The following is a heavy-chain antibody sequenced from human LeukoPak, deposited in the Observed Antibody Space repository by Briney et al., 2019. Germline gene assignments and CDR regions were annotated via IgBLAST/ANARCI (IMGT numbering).Heavy chain of an antibody. CDR1: GFTFTSSA. CDR3: AAIHYAQTGYFDY. CDR2: IVVGSGNT. J-gene: IGHJ4*02. Sequence: SVKVSCKASGFTFTSSAMQWVRQARGQRLEWIRWIVVGSGNTNYAQKFQERVTITRDMSTSTAYMELSSLRSEDTAVYYCAAIHYAQTGYFDYWGQGTLVTVSS. V-gene: IGHV1-58*02. D-gene: IGHD1-1*01.